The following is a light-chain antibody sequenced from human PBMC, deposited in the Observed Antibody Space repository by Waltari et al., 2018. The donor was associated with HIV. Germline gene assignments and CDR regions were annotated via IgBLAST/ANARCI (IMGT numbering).Light chain of an antibody. CDR1: SSDIGGHNY. V-gene: IGLV2-11*01. Sequence: QSALTQPRSVSVSPGQSVTISCTGTSSDIGGHNYVSWYQQLPGKVPKLMIYDLTKRPSGVSNRFSGSKSGNTASLTISGLQAEDEADYYCCSYAGSSTSWVFGGGTKLTVL. J-gene: IGLJ3*02. CDR3: CSYAGSSTSWV. CDR2: DLT.